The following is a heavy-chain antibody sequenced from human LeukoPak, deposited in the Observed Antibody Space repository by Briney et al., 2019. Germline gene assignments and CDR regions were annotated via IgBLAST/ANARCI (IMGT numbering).Heavy chain of an antibody. CDR3: ARDRTDYIWGGYRYTTHDY. Sequence: VASVKVSCKASGYTFTSYGISWVRQAPGQGLEWMGWISAYNGNTNYAQKLQGRVTMTTDTSTSTAYMELRSLRSDDTAVYYCARDRTDYIWGGYRYTTHDYWGQGTLVTVSS. D-gene: IGHD3-16*02. CDR2: ISAYNGNT. CDR1: GYTFTSYG. J-gene: IGHJ4*02. V-gene: IGHV1-18*01.